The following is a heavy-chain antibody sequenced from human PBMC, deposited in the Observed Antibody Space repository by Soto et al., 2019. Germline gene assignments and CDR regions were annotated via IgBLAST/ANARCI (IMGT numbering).Heavy chain of an antibody. CDR3: ARLMGTSFDL. Sequence: GSLRLSCVASGFTFSDHFMDWLRLAPGKGLEWVGRARNKVNGYTTAYAASVRGRFTISRDDSKNSLYLQMNSLKIEDTAVYFCARLMGTSFDLWGQGTLVTVSS. J-gene: IGHJ4*02. CDR2: ARNKVNGYTT. CDR1: GFTFSDHF. D-gene: IGHD2-8*01. V-gene: IGHV3-72*01.